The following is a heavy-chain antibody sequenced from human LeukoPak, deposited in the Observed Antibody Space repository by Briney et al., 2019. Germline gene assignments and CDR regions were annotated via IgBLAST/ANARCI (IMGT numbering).Heavy chain of an antibody. CDR2: ISGSGGST. D-gene: IGHD3-22*01. CDR1: GFTFSSYA. J-gene: IGHJ4*02. V-gene: IGHV3-23*01. Sequence: GGSLRLFCAASGFTFSSYAMRWVRQAPGKGLEWVSAISGSGGSTYYADSVKGRFTISRDNSKNTLYLQMNSLRAEDTAVYYCAKETEYYDSSGARGYWGQGTLVTVSS. CDR3: AKETEYYDSSGARGY.